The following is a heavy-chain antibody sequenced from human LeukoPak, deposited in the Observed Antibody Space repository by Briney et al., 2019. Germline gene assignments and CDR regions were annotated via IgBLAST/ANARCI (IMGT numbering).Heavy chain of an antibody. CDR1: GFTFSSYA. Sequence: GGSLRLPCAASGFTFSSYAMHWVRQAPGKGLEWVAVISYDGSNKYYADSVKGRFTISRDNSKSTLYLQMNSLRAEDTAVYYCAREGELNYFDYWGQGTLVTVSS. CDR2: ISYDGSNK. D-gene: IGHD1-26*01. V-gene: IGHV3-30-3*01. CDR3: AREGELNYFDY. J-gene: IGHJ4*02.